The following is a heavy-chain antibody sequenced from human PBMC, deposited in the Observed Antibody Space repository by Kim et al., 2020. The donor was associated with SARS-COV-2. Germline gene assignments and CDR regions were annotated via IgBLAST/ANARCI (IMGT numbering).Heavy chain of an antibody. Sequence: SETLSLTCAVYGGSFSGYYWSWIRQPPGKGLEWIGEINHSGSTNYNPSLKSRVTISVDTSKNQFSLKLSSVTAADTAVYYCARGLYSSSWKYYYYGMDVWGQGTTVTVSS. CDR1: GGSFSGYY. J-gene: IGHJ6*02. CDR2: INHSGST. V-gene: IGHV4-34*01. CDR3: ARGLYSSSWKYYYYGMDV. D-gene: IGHD6-13*01.